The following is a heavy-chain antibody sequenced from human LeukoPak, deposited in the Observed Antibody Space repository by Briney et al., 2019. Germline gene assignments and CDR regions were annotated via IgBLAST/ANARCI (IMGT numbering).Heavy chain of an antibody. D-gene: IGHD6-13*01. J-gene: IGHJ3*02. CDR1: GGSISTYF. CDR3: ARATAAGLNAFDI. CDR2: IFYTGMT. Sequence: SETLSLTCTVSGGSISTYFWSWIRRPPGKGLEWIGYIFYTGMTNYNPSLKRRVTISVDTSKNQFSLRLTSVTAADTAAYFCARATAAGLNAFDIWGQGTMVTVSS. V-gene: IGHV4-59*01.